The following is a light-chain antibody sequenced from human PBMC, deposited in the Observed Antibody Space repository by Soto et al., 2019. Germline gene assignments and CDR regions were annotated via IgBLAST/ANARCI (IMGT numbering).Light chain of an antibody. V-gene: IGKV1-27*01. CDR2: GAS. CDR3: QKYDMEPPGT. J-gene: IGKJ1*01. Sequence: IQISQSPASLSASVGDRVTITCRASQGINNFLAWYQQRPGKVPKLLIFGASTLQSGVSSRFSGSGSGTDFSLTISNLQPEDIATYYCQKYDMEPPGTFGHGGMV. CDR1: QGINNF.